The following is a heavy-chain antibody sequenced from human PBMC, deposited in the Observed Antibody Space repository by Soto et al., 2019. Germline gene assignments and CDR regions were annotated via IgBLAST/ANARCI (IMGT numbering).Heavy chain of an antibody. CDR1: GGSFSGYY. D-gene: IGHD2-21*01. CDR2: INHSGST. Sequence: SETLSLTCAVYGGSFSGYYWSWIRQPPGKGLEWIGEINHSGSTNYNPSLKSRVTISVDTSKNQFSLKLSSVTAADTAVYYCARGVVGIGAFDIWGQGTMVTVSS. J-gene: IGHJ3*02. CDR3: ARGVVGIGAFDI. V-gene: IGHV4-34*01.